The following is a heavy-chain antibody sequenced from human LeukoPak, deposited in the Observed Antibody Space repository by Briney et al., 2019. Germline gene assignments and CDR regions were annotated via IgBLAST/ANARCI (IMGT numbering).Heavy chain of an antibody. J-gene: IGHJ4*02. D-gene: IGHD2-15*01. CDR1: GGSISSYY. V-gene: IGHV4-59*01. Sequence: KPSETLSLTCTVSGGSISSYYWSWIRQPPGKGLEWIGYIYYSGSTNYNPSLKSRVTISVDTSKNQFSPKLSSVTAADTAVYYCARGGCRPIDFDYWGQGTLVTVSS. CDR3: ARGGCRPIDFDY. CDR2: IYYSGST.